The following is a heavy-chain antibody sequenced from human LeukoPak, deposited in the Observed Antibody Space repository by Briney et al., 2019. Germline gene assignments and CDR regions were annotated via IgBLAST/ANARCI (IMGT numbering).Heavy chain of an antibody. V-gene: IGHV3-23*01. Sequence: GGSLRLSCAASGFTLSSYAMSWVRQAPGKGLEWVSAISGSGGSTYYADSVKGRFTISRDNSKNTLYLQMNSLRAEDTAVYYCAKAGHYYGFPISEGWGQGTLVTVSS. J-gene: IGHJ4*02. CDR1: GFTLSSYA. CDR3: AKAGHYYGFPISEG. CDR2: ISGSGGST. D-gene: IGHD3-10*01.